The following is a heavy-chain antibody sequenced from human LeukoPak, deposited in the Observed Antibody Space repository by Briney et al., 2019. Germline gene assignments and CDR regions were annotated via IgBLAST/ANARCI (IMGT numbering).Heavy chain of an antibody. Sequence: ASVKVSCKASGYTFTSYGISWVRQAPGQGLEWMGWISAYNGNTNYAQKLQGRVTMTTDTSTSTAYMELRSLRSDDTAVYYCARDRPRHYSPYYYGMDVWGQGTTVTVSS. V-gene: IGHV1-18*01. J-gene: IGHJ6*02. CDR3: ARDRPRHYSPYYYGMDV. CDR1: GYTFTSYG. CDR2: ISAYNGNT. D-gene: IGHD4-11*01.